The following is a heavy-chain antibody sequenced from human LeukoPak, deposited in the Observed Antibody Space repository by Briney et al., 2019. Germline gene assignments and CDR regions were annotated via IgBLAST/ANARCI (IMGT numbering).Heavy chain of an antibody. CDR1: GFSFRSYA. CDR3: ARPGVGFDY. J-gene: IGHJ4*02. CDR2: IANDGRDK. V-gene: IGHV3-30*04. Sequence: GGSLRLSCAASGFSFRSYAMHWVRQAPGKGLEWVTVIANDGRDKKYADSVRGRFTISRDNSKNTVYLQMDSLRVEDMAVYYCARPGVGFDYWGQGALVTVSS.